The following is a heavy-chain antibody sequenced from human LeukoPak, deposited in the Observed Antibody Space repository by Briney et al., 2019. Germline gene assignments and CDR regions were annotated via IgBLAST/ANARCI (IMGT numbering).Heavy chain of an antibody. D-gene: IGHD2-21*02. CDR1: GYSFTGYY. J-gene: IGHJ4*02. CDR2: INPNNDDT. Sequence: ASVKVSCKASGYSFTGYYLHWVRQAPGQGLEWMGWINPNNDDTNYAQKFQGRVIMTRDTSIRTAYMELYSLRSDDTAVYYCARDPFVVATAIPIRYFDYWGQGTLVTVSS. CDR3: ARDPFVVATAIPIRYFDY. V-gene: IGHV1-2*02.